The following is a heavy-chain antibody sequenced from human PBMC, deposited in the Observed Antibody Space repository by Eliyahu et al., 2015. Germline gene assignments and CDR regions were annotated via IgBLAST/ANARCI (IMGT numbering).Heavy chain of an antibody. J-gene: IGHJ6*02. V-gene: IGHV3-30*18. CDR1: GFXXSSXG. CDR3: AKDRLVAAGTSGANYGMDV. Sequence: QVQLVESGGGVVXPGRSXRLSCXASGFXXSSXGXHWVRQAPGKGLEWMSVISHXGINKYHADSVKGRFTISRDNSKNTLYLQMNILRPEDTAMYYCAKDRLVAAGTSGANYGMDVWGQGATVTVSS. D-gene: IGHD6-13*01. CDR2: ISHXGINK.